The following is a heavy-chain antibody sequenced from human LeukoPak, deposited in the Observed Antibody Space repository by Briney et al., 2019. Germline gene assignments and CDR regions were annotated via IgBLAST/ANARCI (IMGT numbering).Heavy chain of an antibody. CDR2: ISGGGGST. D-gene: IGHD3-22*01. Sequence: GGSLRLSCAASGFTFSNYAMSWVRQAPGKGLEWVSAISGGGGSTYCADSVKGRFTISRDNSKNTLYLEMNSLRAEDTAVYYCAKGSYYDSSGSFYFDYWGQGTLVTVSS. J-gene: IGHJ4*02. CDR1: GFTFSNYA. CDR3: AKGSYYDSSGSFYFDY. V-gene: IGHV3-23*01.